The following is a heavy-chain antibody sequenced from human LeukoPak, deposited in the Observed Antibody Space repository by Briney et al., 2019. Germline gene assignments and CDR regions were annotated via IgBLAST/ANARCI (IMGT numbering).Heavy chain of an antibody. Sequence: GASVKISCKASGYTFTGYYMHWVRQAPGQGLEWMGWINPNSGGTNYAQKFQGRVTMTRDTSISTAYMELSRLRSDDTAVYYCAREPYTTSSDRHEKAFDYWGQGTPVTVSS. CDR3: AREPYTTSSDRHEKAFDY. V-gene: IGHV1-2*02. D-gene: IGHD6-6*01. J-gene: IGHJ4*02. CDR1: GYTFTGYY. CDR2: INPNSGGT.